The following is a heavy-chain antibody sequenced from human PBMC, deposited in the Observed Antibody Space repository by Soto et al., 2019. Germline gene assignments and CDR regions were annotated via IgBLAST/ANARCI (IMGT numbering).Heavy chain of an antibody. CDR3: ARRGIAAAGTAGFDYYYYGMDV. Sequence: GGSLRLSCAASGFTFSSYAMHWVRQAPGKGLEWVAVISYDGSNKYYADSVKGRFTISRDNSKNTLYLQMNSLRAEDTAVYYCARRGIAAAGTAGFDYYYYGMDVWGQGTTVTVSS. CDR2: ISYDGSNK. V-gene: IGHV3-30-3*01. CDR1: GFTFSSYA. D-gene: IGHD6-13*01. J-gene: IGHJ6*02.